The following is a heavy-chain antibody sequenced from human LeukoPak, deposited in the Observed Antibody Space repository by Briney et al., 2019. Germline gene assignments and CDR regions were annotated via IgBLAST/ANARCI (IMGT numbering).Heavy chain of an antibody. CDR1: GGSISSYY. J-gene: IGHJ3*02. D-gene: IGHD6-6*01. CDR2: FYTSEST. Sequence: SETLSLTCNVSGGSISSYYWSWIRQPAGKGLEWIGRFYTSESTKYNPSLKSRVTMSVDTSKNQFSLKLSSVTAADTAVYYCARKGDSSGAFDIWGQGTMVTVSS. V-gene: IGHV4-4*07. CDR3: ARKGDSSGAFDI.